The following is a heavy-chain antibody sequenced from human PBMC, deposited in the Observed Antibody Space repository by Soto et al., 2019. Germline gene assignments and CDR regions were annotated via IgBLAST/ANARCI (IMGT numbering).Heavy chain of an antibody. J-gene: IGHJ6*02. CDR3: ARDMSGGTYNYYYGMDV. V-gene: IGHV3-23*01. D-gene: IGHD1-26*01. CDR1: GVTFSSYA. CDR2: ISGTGSPT. Sequence: GGSLRLSCAVSGVTFSSYAMTWVRQAPGRGLEWVSAISGTGSPTYYADSVKGRFTISRDNSKNTLYLQMNSLRADDTAVYYCARDMSGGTYNYYYGMDVWGQGTTVTVSS.